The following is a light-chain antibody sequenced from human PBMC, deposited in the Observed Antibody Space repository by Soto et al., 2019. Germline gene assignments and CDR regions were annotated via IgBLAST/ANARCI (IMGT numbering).Light chain of an antibody. CDR1: SSNIGAGYD. J-gene: IGLJ7*01. V-gene: IGLV1-40*01. CDR2: FNS. CDR3: QSYDSSLSGYV. Sequence: QSVLTQPPSVSGAPGQRVTISCTGSSSNIGAGYDVHWYQQLPGTAPKLLIYFNSNRPSGVPDRFSGSTSGTSASLAITGLQAEDEADYYCQSYDSSLSGYVFGAGTQLTVL.